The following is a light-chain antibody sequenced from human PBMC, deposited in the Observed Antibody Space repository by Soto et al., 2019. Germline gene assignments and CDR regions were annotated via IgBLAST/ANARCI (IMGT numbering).Light chain of an antibody. V-gene: IGKV1-5*03. CDR3: QQFNDYPLS. Sequence: DIQMTQSPSTLSASVGDRVTITCRASQSINTWLAWYQQKPGKAPNLLIYKASNLQSGVPSRFSGSGSGTEFTLTISSLQPDDSATYYCQQFNDYPLSFGGGTKVEIK. CDR2: KAS. J-gene: IGKJ4*01. CDR1: QSINTW.